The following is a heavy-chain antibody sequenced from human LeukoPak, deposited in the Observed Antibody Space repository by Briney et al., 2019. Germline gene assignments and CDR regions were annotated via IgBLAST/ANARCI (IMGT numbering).Heavy chain of an antibody. CDR3: TKDKGGDCTKGVCYIFDL. CDR1: GFTVSSNY. Sequence: GGSLRLSCAASGFTVSSNYMSWVRQAPGKGLEWVSGISWNSGRIAYADSVRGRFTISRDNAKNSLFLHMNSLRAGDMALYYCTKDKGGDCTKGVCYIFDLWGRGTLVTVSS. V-gene: IGHV3-9*03. CDR2: ISWNSGRI. D-gene: IGHD2-8*01. J-gene: IGHJ2*01.